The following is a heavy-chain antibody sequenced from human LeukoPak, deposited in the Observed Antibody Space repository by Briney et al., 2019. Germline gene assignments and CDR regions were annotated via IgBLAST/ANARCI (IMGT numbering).Heavy chain of an antibody. Sequence: PSGTLSLTCDVSGGSISRTNWWSWVRQSPGQGLEWIGEISLSGHTNYNPSPQSRVTMPLDESKNQVSLDLASVTDADTAVYYCSRESGAFSPFGYWGQGTLVTVHS. CDR2: ISLSGHT. D-gene: IGHD1-26*01. J-gene: IGHJ4*02. CDR1: GGSISRTNW. V-gene: IGHV4-4*02. CDR3: SRESGAFSPFGY.